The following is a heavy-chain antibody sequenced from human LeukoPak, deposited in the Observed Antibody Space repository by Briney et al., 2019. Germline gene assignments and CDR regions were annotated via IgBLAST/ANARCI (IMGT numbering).Heavy chain of an antibody. CDR1: GGSISSYY. CDR3: ARHTPKDIAAAGAGYYYYMDV. J-gene: IGHJ6*03. V-gene: IGHV4-59*08. Sequence: SETLSLTCTVSGGSISSYYWSWIRQPPGKGPEYIGYHSYSGSNQHNPSLKSRVTMSVDTSKNQFSLKLSSVTATDTAVYYCARHTPKDIAAAGAGYYYYMDVWGKGTTVTVSS. CDR2: HSYSGSN. D-gene: IGHD6-13*01.